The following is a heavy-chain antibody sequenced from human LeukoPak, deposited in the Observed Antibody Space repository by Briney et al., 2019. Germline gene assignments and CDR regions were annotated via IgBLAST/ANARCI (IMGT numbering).Heavy chain of an antibody. V-gene: IGHV1-3*01. Sequence: GASVKVSCKASGYTFTSYAMHWVRQAPGQRLEWMGWINAGNGNTKYSQKFQGRVTITRDTSASTAYMELSSLRSEDTAVYYCARAPVTRPYQLLFVDRFGYYYYGMDVWGQGTTVTVSS. CDR1: GYTFTSYA. D-gene: IGHD2-2*01. CDR2: INAGNGNT. J-gene: IGHJ6*02. CDR3: ARAPVTRPYQLLFVDRFGYYYYGMDV.